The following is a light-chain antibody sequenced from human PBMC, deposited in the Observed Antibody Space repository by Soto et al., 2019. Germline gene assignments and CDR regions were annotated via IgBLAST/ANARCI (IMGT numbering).Light chain of an antibody. J-gene: IGLJ1*01. CDR1: SNDVGLYNY. V-gene: IGLV2-14*03. CDR3: SSYTISTTYV. CDR2: DVT. Sequence: QSVLTQPASVSGSPGQSITISCTGTSNDVGLYNYVSWYQQHPGKAPKLMIYDVTERPSGVSNRFSGSKSGNTASLTISGLQAEDEGDYCCSSYTISTTYVFGTGTKLTVL.